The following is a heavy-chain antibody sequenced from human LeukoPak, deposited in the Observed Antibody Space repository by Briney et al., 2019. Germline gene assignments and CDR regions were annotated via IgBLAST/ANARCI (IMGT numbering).Heavy chain of an antibody. CDR1: GFTVSSNY. D-gene: IGHD4-23*01. CDR2: IFSGGIT. CDR3: ARISVVTPGYFDY. Sequence: GRSQRLSCAASGFTVSSNYISWVRQAPGKGLEWVSVIFSGGITYYAASVKGRFTISRDNSENKVYLQMNSLRAEDTAVYYCARISVVTPGYFDYWGQGTLVTVSS. V-gene: IGHV3-53*01. J-gene: IGHJ4*02.